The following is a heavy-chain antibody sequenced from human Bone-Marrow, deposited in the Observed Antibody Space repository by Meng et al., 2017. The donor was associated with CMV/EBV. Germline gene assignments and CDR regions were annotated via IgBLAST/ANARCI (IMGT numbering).Heavy chain of an antibody. V-gene: IGHV4-39*01. J-gene: IGHJ6*02. D-gene: IGHD3-16*01. CDR1: GGSISSSSYY. CDR2: IYYSGST. CDR3: ARHRGSLIKDYVDCYGMDV. Sequence: GSLRLSCTVSGGSISSSSYYWGWIRQPPGKGLEWIGSIYYSGSTYYNPSLKSRVTISVDTSKYQFSLKLSSVTAADTAVYYGARHRGSLIKDYVDCYGMDVWGQGTMVTVSS.